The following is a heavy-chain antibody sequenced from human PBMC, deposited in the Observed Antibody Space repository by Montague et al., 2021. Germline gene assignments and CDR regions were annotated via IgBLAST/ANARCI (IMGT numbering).Heavy chain of an antibody. CDR2: TYYRSTWYT. J-gene: IGHJ4*02. CDR3: AREGVGDLLFSFDS. D-gene: IGHD3-10*01. Sequence: CAISGDSVSNKKAACNWNRESPSRGLEWLGRTYYRSTWYTDYAVSVKGRIAINPDTSKNQFSLQLNSVTPEDTAVYYCAREGVGDLLFSFDSWGQGTLVTVSS. V-gene: IGHV6-1*01. CDR1: GDSVSNKKAA.